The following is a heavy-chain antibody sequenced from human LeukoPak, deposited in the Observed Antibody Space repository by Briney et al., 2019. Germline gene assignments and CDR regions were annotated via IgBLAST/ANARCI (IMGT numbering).Heavy chain of an antibody. V-gene: IGHV1-69*04. D-gene: IGHD3-22*01. J-gene: IGHJ4*02. Sequence: SVKASCKASGGTFTSYATSGVPQGPGQGLEWMGRIILILGIANTAQKFQGRVTSTADKAPITADMELSSLRSDDTVVYYCALDPDEDYFHSIRYYFWRRGTLVTVS. CDR3: ALDPDEDYFHSIRYYF. CDR2: IILILGIA. CDR1: GGTFTSYA.